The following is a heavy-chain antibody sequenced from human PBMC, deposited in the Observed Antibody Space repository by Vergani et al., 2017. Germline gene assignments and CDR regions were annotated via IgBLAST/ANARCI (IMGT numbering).Heavy chain of an antibody. CDR1: GYTFTNSW. J-gene: IGHJ3*01. D-gene: IGHD3-16*01. V-gene: IGHV5-51*03. CDR3: ASGGHSSENGGAFRL. CDR2: IYPGDSDV. Sequence: EVQLVQSGAEVKKPGESLKISCQGSGYTFTNSWIGWVRQMPGKGLEWMGVIYPGDSDVKSNPTFLGQVIFSFHTSVNTAYLQWRSQQASDTATYFCASGGHSSENGGAFRLWGQGSNITVSS.